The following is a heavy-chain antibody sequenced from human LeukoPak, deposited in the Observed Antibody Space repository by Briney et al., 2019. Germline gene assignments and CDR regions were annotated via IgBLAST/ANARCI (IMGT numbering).Heavy chain of an antibody. J-gene: IGHJ4*02. V-gene: IGHV4-30-2*01. CDR3: ARAYSSSWFSN. CDR1: GGSISSGGYY. Sequence: SETLSLTCTVSGGSISSGGYYWSWIRQPPGKGLEWIGYIYHSGSTYYNPSLKSRVTISVDRSKNQFSLKLSSVTAADTAVYYCARAYSSSWFSNWGQGTLVTVSS. CDR2: IYHSGST. D-gene: IGHD6-13*01.